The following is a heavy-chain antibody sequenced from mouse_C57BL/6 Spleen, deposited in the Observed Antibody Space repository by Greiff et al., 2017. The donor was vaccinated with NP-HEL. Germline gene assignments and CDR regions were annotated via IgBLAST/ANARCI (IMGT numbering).Heavy chain of an antibody. Sequence: EVQVVESGGGLVKPGGSLKLSCAASGFTFSDYGMHWVRQAPEKGLEWVAYISSGSSTIYYADTVKGRFTISRDNAKNTLFLQMTSLRSEDTAMYYCARDYYDYDPAMDYWGQGTSVTVSS. CDR3: ARDYYDYDPAMDY. D-gene: IGHD2-4*01. CDR2: ISSGSSTI. J-gene: IGHJ4*01. V-gene: IGHV5-17*01. CDR1: GFTFSDYG.